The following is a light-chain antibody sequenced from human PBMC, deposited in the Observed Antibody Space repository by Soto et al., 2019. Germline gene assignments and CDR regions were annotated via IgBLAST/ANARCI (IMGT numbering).Light chain of an antibody. CDR1: QSVSSSY. V-gene: IGKV3-20*01. Sequence: EIGLTQSPDTLSLSPGERATLSCRASQSVSSSYLAWYQQKPGQAPRLLIYGASSRATGIPDRFSGSGSGTDFTLTISRLEPEDFAVYYCQQYGSSSVTFGQVTNVDIK. J-gene: IGKJ1*01. CDR3: QQYGSSSVT. CDR2: GAS.